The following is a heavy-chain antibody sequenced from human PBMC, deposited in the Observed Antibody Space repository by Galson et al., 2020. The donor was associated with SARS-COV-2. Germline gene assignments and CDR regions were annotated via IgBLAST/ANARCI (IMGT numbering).Heavy chain of an antibody. CDR3: ARGTMTWFGEPLVAFDI. V-gene: IGHV4-59*01. Sequence: SETLSLTCTVSGGSISSYYWSLIRQPPGKGLEWIGYIYYSGSTNYNPSLKSRVTISVDTSKNQFSLKLSSVTAADTAVYYCARGTMTWFGEPLVAFDIWGQGTMVTVSS. J-gene: IGHJ3*02. CDR2: IYYSGST. D-gene: IGHD3-10*01. CDR1: GGSISSYY.